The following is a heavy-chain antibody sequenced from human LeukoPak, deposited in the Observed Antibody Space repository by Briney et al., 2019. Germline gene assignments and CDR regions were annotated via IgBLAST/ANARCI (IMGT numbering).Heavy chain of an antibody. J-gene: IGHJ5*02. V-gene: IGHV3-7*05. D-gene: IGHD3-10*01. CDR2: IKPDGSRK. CDR3: AREHDFYHSGRGFDR. CDR1: GCTFSIYY. Sequence: PGGSLTLSCTASGCTFSIYYRTWVRQAPGKGLEWIANIKPDGSRKSNLDSVKRRFIISRDNTNKSLHMEMNRLRADDTAVYYCAREHDFYHSGRGFDRWGQGTLVIVSS.